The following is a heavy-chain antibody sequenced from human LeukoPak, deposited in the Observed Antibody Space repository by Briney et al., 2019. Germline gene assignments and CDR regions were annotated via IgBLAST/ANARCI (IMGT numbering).Heavy chain of an antibody. CDR3: ARVKMRFLEWLHEYYFDY. V-gene: IGHV1-69*04. CDR2: IIPILGIA. J-gene: IGHJ4*02. CDR1: GGTFSSYA. D-gene: IGHD3-3*01. Sequence: SVKVSCKASGGTFSSYAISWVRQAPGQGLEWMGRIIPILGIANYAQKFQGRVTITADKSTSTAYMELSSLRSEDTAVSYCARVKMRFLEWLHEYYFDYWGQGTLVTVSS.